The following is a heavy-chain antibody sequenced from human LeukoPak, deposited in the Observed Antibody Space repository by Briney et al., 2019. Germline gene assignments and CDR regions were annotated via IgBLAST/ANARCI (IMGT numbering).Heavy chain of an antibody. CDR2: IYTSGST. CDR3: ARAGYYDSSGYYSFDY. D-gene: IGHD3-22*01. CDR1: GGSISSYY. J-gene: IGHJ4*02. Sequence: SETRSLTCTVSGGSISSYYWSWIRQPAGKGLEWIGRIYTSGSTNYNPSLKSRVTMSVDTSKNQFSLKLSSVTAADTAVYYCARAGYYDSSGYYSFDYWGQGTLVTVSS. V-gene: IGHV4-4*07.